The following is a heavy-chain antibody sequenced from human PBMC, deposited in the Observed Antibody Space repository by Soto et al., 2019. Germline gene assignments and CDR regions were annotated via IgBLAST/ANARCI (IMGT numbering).Heavy chain of an antibody. D-gene: IGHD6-6*01. Sequence: PSETLSLTCTVSGGSITSSYWSWIRRPPGKGLEWIAYIYDTGISGYTPSTSYNPSLKSRVTMSVDTSKSQFSLKLTSVTAADTAVYYSPRGEDASFYYGLDVWGQGIRVTVSS. J-gene: IGHJ6*02. V-gene: IGHV4-59*01. CDR2: IYDTGISGYTPST. CDR1: GGSITSSY. CDR3: PRGEDASFYYGLDV.